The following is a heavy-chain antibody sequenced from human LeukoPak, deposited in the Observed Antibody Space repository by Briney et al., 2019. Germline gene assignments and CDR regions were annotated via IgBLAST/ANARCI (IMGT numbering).Heavy chain of an antibody. D-gene: IGHD6-19*01. Sequence: KPSETLSLTCTVSGGSISSYYWSWIRQPAGKGLEWIGRIYTSGSTNYNPSLKSRVTMSVDTSKNQFSLKLSSVTAADTAVYYCARDRVAVVTPDPYYYYYGMDVWGQGTTVTVSS. CDR1: GGSISSYY. J-gene: IGHJ6*02. CDR3: ARDRVAVVTPDPYYYYYGMDV. CDR2: IYTSGST. V-gene: IGHV4-4*07.